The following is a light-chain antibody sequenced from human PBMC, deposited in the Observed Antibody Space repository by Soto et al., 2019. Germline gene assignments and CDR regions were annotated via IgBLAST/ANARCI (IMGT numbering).Light chain of an antibody. CDR3: QQYGASPWT. V-gene: IGKV3-20*01. CDR2: DTS. J-gene: IGKJ1*01. Sequence: EIVLTQSPDTLSLSPGERATLSCRASQSVPNSRLAWYQQKPGQAPSLVISDTSTRATGIPDRFSGSGAGKDFSLIIGRVEHEDFAVYFWQQYGASPWTFGQGTKVEIK. CDR1: QSVPNSR.